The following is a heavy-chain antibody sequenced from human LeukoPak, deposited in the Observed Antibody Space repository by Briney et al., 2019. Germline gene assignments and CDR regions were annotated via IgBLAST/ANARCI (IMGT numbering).Heavy chain of an antibody. Sequence: SQTLSLTCAISGDSVSSDSAAWNWIRQSPSRGLEWLGRTYYKSNWYYDYAVSVKSRITINPDTSKNQFSLQLSSVPPEDTAVYYCAREDYGDYSARWFDPWGQGTLVTVSS. D-gene: IGHD4-17*01. CDR2: TYYKSNWYY. J-gene: IGHJ5*02. CDR3: AREDYGDYSARWFDP. V-gene: IGHV6-1*01. CDR1: GDSVSSDSAA.